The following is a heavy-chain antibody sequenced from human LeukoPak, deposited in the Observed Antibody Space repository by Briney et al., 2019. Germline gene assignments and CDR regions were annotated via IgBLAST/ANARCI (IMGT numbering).Heavy chain of an antibody. V-gene: IGHV1-18*01. CDR1: GYTFTSYG. CDR3: ASVLLWFGESPAYFAY. J-gene: IGHJ4*02. D-gene: IGHD3-10*01. CDR2: ISAYNGNT. Sequence: ASVKVSCKASGYTFTSYGIRWVRQAPGQGLEWVGCISAYNGNTNYVQKRQGRVTLTTDTSTCADYMGRRGLRSDDTPVYYCASVLLWFGESPAYFAYWGQGTLVTVSS.